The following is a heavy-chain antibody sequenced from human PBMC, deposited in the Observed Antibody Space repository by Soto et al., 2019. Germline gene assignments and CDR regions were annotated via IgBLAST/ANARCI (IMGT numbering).Heavy chain of an antibody. CDR1: GYSISSGYY. Sequence: SETLSLTCAVSGYSISSGYYWGWIRQPPGKGLEWIGSIYHSGSTYYNPSLKSRVTISVDTSKNQFSLKLSSVTAADTAVYYCARDGRGSTSCCNWFDPWGQGTLVTVSS. J-gene: IGHJ5*02. CDR3: ARDGRGSTSCCNWFDP. V-gene: IGHV4-38-2*02. CDR2: IYHSGST. D-gene: IGHD2-2*01.